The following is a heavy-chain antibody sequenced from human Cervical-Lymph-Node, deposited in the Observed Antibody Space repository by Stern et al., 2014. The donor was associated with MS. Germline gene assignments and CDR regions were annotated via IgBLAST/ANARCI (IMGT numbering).Heavy chain of an antibody. CDR1: GDSINSGDFH. CDR2: IYYSGRN. CDR3: ARMKTGLRENRGFDF. J-gene: IGHJ4*02. Sequence: VQLQESGPGLVKPSETLSLTCTVSGDSINSGDFHWSWVRQSPGKGLEWIGYIYYSGRNYNNPSLKSRVTMSIDTSTNQFSLNVTSVTAADTALYYCARMKTGLRENRGFDFWGQGTQVTVSS. V-gene: IGHV4-30-4*01. D-gene: IGHD4-17*01.